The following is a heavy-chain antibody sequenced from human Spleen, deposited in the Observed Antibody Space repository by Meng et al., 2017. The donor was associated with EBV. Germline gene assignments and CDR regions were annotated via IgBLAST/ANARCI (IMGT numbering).Heavy chain of an antibody. V-gene: IGHV2-5*02. CDR2: IYWDDDK. CDR1: GFSLSAGGVG. Sequence: LKEPGPTHGKPTQTLTLTCTFSGFSLSAGGVGVGWIRQPPGKGLEWLALIYWDDDKWYTPSLQSRLTITKDTSKNQVVLTMTNMDPVDTATYYCVHRRGSGSTSGWYFDYWGQGTLVTVSS. J-gene: IGHJ4*02. CDR3: VHRRGSGSTSGWYFDY. D-gene: IGHD6-19*01.